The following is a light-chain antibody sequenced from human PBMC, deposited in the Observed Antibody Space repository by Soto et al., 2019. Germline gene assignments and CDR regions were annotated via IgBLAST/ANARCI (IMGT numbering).Light chain of an antibody. CDR2: DVS. Sequence: QSALTQPVSVSGSPGQSITISCTGTSSDVGGYNYVSWYQQHPGKAPKRMIYDVSTRPSGVSNRFSGSKSGNTASLTISGLQAEYEADYYCSSYTSSSTPVVFGGGTKLTVL. V-gene: IGLV2-14*01. CDR3: SSYTSSSTPVV. CDR1: SSDVGGYNY. J-gene: IGLJ2*01.